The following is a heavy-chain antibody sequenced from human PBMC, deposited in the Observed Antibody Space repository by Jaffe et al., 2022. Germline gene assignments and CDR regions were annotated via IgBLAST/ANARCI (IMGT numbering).Heavy chain of an antibody. CDR2: IKQDGSEK. V-gene: IGHV3-7*01. D-gene: IGHD3-3*01. J-gene: IGHJ4*02. CDR1: GFTFSSYW. Sequence: EVQLVESGGGLVQPGGSLRLSCAASGFTFSSYWMSWVRQAPGKGLEWVANIKQDGSEKYYVDSVKGRFTISRDNAKNSLYLQMNSLRAEDTAVYYCARALNLWSGYYGTPTQPFDYWGQGTLVTVSS. CDR3: ARALNLWSGYYGTPTQPFDY.